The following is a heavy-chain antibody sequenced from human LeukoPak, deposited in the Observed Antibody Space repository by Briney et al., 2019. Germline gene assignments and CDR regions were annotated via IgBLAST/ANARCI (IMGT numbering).Heavy chain of an antibody. D-gene: IGHD3-22*01. Sequence: GGSLRLSCAASGFTFSDYYMSWIRQAPGKGLEWVSYISSSGSTIYYADSVKGRFTISRDNAKNSLYLQTNSLRAEDTAVYYCARGGSYYDSSGYYYGPVYYWGQGTLVTVSS. CDR3: ARGGSYYDSSGYYYGPVYY. CDR2: ISSSGSTI. CDR1: GFTFSDYY. J-gene: IGHJ4*02. V-gene: IGHV3-11*01.